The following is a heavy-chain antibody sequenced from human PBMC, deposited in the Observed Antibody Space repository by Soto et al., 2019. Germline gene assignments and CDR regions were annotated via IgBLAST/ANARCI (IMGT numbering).Heavy chain of an antibody. CDR2: IYYSGST. J-gene: IGHJ4*02. Sequence: TSETLSLTCTVSGGSVSSGSYYWSWIRQPPGKGLEWIGYIYYSGSTNYNPSLKSRVTISVDTSKNQFSLKLSSVTAADTAVYYCARESAWVQYCGGDCRDYWGQGTLVPSPQ. CDR1: GGSVSSGSYY. D-gene: IGHD2-21*02. CDR3: ARESAWVQYCGGDCRDY. V-gene: IGHV4-61*01.